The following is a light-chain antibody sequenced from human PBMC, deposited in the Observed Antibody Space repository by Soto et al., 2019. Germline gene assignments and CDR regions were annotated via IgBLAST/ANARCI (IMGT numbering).Light chain of an antibody. J-gene: IGKJ1*01. V-gene: IGKV3-15*01. CDR2: GAS. Sequence: EIVMTQSPATLSVSPGESATRSCRASQSVSSNLAWYQQKPGQAPRLLIYGASTRATGIPARFSGSGSGTEFTLTISSLQSEDFAVYYCQQYNNWWTFGQGTKVEIK. CDR1: QSVSSN. CDR3: QQYNNWWT.